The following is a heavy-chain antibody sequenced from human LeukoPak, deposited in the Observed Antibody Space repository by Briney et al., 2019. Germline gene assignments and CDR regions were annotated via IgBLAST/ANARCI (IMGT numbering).Heavy chain of an antibody. CDR1: GFTFSDHY. CDR2: IRNKADTYTT. V-gene: IGHV3-72*01. CDR3: AREVWSGYYTLYYFDY. J-gene: IGHJ4*02. D-gene: IGHD3-3*01. Sequence: PGGSLRLSCAASGFTFSDHYMDWVRQAPGKGLEWVGRIRNKADTYTTEYAASVKGRFTISRDDSENSLYLQMNSPKTEDTAVYYCAREVWSGYYTLYYFDYWGQGTLVTVSS.